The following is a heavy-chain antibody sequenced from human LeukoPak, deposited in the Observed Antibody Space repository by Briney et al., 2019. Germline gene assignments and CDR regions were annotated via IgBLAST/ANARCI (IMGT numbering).Heavy chain of an antibody. J-gene: IGHJ5*02. V-gene: IGHV4-39*01. CDR3: ARPLYNSWDRFDP. CDR2: IDYSGHT. CDR1: GASISSSSRADYFF. D-gene: IGHD3-16*01. Sequence: PSETLSLTCTVSGASISSSSRADYFFWGWIRQAPGTGLEWIGSIDYSGHTYYNPSLKTRATISVDTPKNQFSLSLRSVTAADTAVYYCARPLYNSWDRFDPWGQGTLITVS.